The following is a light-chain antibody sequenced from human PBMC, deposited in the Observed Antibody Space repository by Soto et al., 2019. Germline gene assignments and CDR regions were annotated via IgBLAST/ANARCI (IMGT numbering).Light chain of an antibody. CDR3: QLYGISPQ. CDR1: QTSGSNF. V-gene: IGKV3-20*01. Sequence: IVVSQSPCTLSLSTGERATLSCKTSQTSGSNFLAWYQHKPGQAPRLLIYASSNRATGIPDRFSGSASGPDFTLTINRLEPEDFAVYYCQLYGISPQFGQGTRLEIK. J-gene: IGKJ5*01. CDR2: ASS.